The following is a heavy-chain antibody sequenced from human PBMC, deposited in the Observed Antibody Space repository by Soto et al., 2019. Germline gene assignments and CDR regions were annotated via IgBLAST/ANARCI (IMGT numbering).Heavy chain of an antibody. V-gene: IGHV3-43*01. CDR2: LTWDSTNI. CDR1: GFTFDDYI. J-gene: IGHJ6*04. Sequence: PGGSLRLSCAASGFTFDDYIMHWVRQAPAKGLEWVPLLTWDSTNIYYADSVRGGFTISRDNSKNSLYLQMNSLRTEDTALYYCAKETYSRYYYYAMDVCGEGTTVTVSS. CDR3: AKETYSRYYYYAMDV. D-gene: IGHD3-22*01.